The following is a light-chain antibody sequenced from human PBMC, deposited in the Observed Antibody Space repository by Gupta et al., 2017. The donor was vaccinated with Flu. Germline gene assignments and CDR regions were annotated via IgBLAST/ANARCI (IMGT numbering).Light chain of an antibody. CDR2: KAS. CDR1: QSVSSR. V-gene: IGKV1-5*03. Sequence: SPSTLPASVGDRVTITCRASQSVSSRLAWYQQKPGKAPKMLIYKASSLESGVPPRFSGSGSGTEFTLTISSLQPDDFATYYCQQYDTYWTFGQGTKVEIK. CDR3: QQYDTYWT. J-gene: IGKJ1*01.